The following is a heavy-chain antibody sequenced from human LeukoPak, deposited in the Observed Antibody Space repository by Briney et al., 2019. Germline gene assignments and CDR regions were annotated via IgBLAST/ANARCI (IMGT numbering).Heavy chain of an antibody. CDR1: GFTFSSYW. J-gene: IGHJ4*02. D-gene: IGHD3-3*01. CDR2: INSDGSST. Sequence: GGSLRLSCAASGFTFSSYWMHWVRQAPGKGLVWVSRINSDGSSTSYADSVKGRFTISRDNAKNTLYLQMNSLRAEDTAVYYCASSGTYYDFWSGYSAGGNYFDYWGQGTLVTVSS. V-gene: IGHV3-74*01. CDR3: ASSGTYYDFWSGYSAGGNYFDY.